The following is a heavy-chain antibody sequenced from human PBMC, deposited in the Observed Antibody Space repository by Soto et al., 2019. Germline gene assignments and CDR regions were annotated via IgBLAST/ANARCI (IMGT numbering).Heavy chain of an antibody. V-gene: IGHV1-18*04. CDR1: GFTFTSYP. CDR2: VHPYEGTT. Sequence: QVQLVQSAPEVKRPGASVKVSCKTSGFTFTSYPFSWVRQAPGQGLEWLAWVHPYEGTTKVAHQCRDRITLTTDTSAATVFMELTRLTSDDTAVYFCAREYYSTTTWIDYWGQGTLVAVSS. J-gene: IGHJ4*02. D-gene: IGHD1-26*01. CDR3: AREYYSTTTWIDY.